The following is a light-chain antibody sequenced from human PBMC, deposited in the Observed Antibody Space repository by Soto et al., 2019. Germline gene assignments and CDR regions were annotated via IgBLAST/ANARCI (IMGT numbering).Light chain of an antibody. J-gene: IGKJ1*01. CDR1: QSVSSSY. V-gene: IGKV3-20*01. CDR2: DAS. CDR3: QQPET. Sequence: EIVLTQSPGTLSLSPGERATLSCRASQSVSSSYLAWYQQKPGQAPRLLIYDASSRATGIPDRFSGSGSGTDFTLTISRLEPEDFAVYYCQQPETFGQGTKVESK.